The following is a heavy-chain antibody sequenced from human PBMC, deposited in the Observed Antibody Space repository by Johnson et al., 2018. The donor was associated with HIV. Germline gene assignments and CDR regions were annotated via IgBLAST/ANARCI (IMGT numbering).Heavy chain of an antibody. Sequence: VQLVESGGGVVQPGRSLSLSCAASGFTFSSYAMYWVRQAPGKGLEWVSVIYSGGSTYYPDSVKGRFTISRDNSKNTLYLQMNSLRAEDTAVYYCASLGGSYSLDIWGQGTMVTVSS. V-gene: IGHV3-66*01. J-gene: IGHJ3*02. CDR1: GFTFSSYA. CDR3: ASLGGSYSLDI. D-gene: IGHD1-26*01. CDR2: IYSGGST.